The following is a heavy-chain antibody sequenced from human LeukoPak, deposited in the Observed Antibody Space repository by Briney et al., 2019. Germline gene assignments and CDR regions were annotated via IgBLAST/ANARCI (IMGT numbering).Heavy chain of an antibody. V-gene: IGHV3-23*01. J-gene: IGHJ6*03. CDR3: AKSGANYYYSYRDV. D-gene: IGHD7-27*01. Sequence: GGSLRLSCAASGFTFSSYAMNWVRQAPGKGLEWVSPISGSGSSTYYADSVKGRFTISRDNSKNTLYLQMNSLRAEDTAIYYCAKSGANYYYSYRDVWGKGTTVTVSS. CDR1: GFTFSSYA. CDR2: ISGSGSST.